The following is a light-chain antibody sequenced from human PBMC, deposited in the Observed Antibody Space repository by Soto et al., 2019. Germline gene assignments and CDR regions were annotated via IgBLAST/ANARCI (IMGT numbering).Light chain of an antibody. V-gene: IGLV2-14*01. CDR2: EVH. J-gene: IGLJ1*01. CDR1: ISDIGSHNY. Sequence: SVRTPPCSVSGSPGESITVSCFVSISDIGSHNYVSWYRQYPGEAPRLLIYEVHYRPSGVSSRFSGSKYGNTASLTISGLQAADEADYYCASYLTTSPLEVFGTGTKVTVL. CDR3: ASYLTTSPLEV.